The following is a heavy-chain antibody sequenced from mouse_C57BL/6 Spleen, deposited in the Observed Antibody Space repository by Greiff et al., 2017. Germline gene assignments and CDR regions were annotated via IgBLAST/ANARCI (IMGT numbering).Heavy chain of an antibody. Sequence: QVQLQQPGPELVKPGASVKISCKASGYAFSSSWMNWVKPRPGKGLEWIGRIYPGDGDTNYNGKFKGKATLTADKSSSTAYMQLGSLTSKESAVYFCARDGSSYGYYYAMDYWGQGTSVTVSS. D-gene: IGHD1-1*01. CDR1: GYAFSSSW. V-gene: IGHV1-82*01. J-gene: IGHJ4*01. CDR2: IYPGDGDT. CDR3: ARDGSSYGYYYAMDY.